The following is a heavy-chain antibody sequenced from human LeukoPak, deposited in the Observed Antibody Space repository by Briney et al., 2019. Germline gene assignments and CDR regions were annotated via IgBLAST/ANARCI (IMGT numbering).Heavy chain of an antibody. CDR3: ARGTVKSRGFDY. V-gene: IGHV3-21*01. D-gene: IGHD1-26*01. Sequence: GGSLRLSCAASGFTFSSYSMNWVRQAPGKGLEWVSSISSSSNYIYYADSVKGRFTISRDNAKNSLYLQINSLRAEDTAVYYCARGTVKSRGFDYWGQGTLVTVSS. CDR2: ISSSSNYI. CDR1: GFTFSSYS. J-gene: IGHJ4*02.